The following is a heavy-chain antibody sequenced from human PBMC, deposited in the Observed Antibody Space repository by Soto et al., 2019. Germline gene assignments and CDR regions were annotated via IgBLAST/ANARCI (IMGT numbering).Heavy chain of an antibody. J-gene: IGHJ4*02. V-gene: IGHV4-30-4*01. D-gene: IGHD6-13*01. CDR3: DRVFCSSPTEELIDY. CDR1: GGSISSGDYY. Sequence: PSETLSLTCTVSGGSISSGDYYWSWIRQPPGKGLEWIGYIYYSGSTYYNPSLKSRVTISVDTSKNQFSLKLSSVTAADTAVYYCDRVFCSSPTEELIDYWGQGTLVTVSS. CDR2: IYYSGST.